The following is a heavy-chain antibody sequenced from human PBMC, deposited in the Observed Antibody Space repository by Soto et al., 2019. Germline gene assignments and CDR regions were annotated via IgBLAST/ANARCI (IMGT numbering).Heavy chain of an antibody. J-gene: IGHJ4*02. D-gene: IGHD1-7*01. CDR1: SGSITSVNSY. CDR2: IYYSGSS. V-gene: IGHV4-31*03. CDR3: AGSGITGTFDY. Sequence: SETLSLTCTVSSGSITSVNSYWSWIRQFPGKGLEWIGYIYYSGSSYYNPSLKGRVTISEDTSKKQFSLKLSSVTAADTAVYYCAGSGITGTFDYWGQGTLVTVSS.